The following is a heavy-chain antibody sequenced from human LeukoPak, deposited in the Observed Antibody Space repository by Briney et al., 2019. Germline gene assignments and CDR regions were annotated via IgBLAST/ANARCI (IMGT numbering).Heavy chain of an antibody. CDR1: GGSISSYY. CDR3: ARGTRVTPFDY. D-gene: IGHD2-21*02. CDR2: IYYSGST. V-gene: IGHV4-59*01. Sequence: SETLSLTCTVSGGSISSYYWSWIRQPPGKGLEWIGYIYYSGSTNYNPSLKSRVTISVDTSKNQFSLKLSSVTAADTTVYYCARGTRVTPFDYWGQGTLVTVSS. J-gene: IGHJ4*02.